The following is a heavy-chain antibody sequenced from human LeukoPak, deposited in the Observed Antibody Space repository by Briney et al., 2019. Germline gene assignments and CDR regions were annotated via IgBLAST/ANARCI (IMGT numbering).Heavy chain of an antibody. Sequence: GGSLRLSCEASGFTFSPHVMSWVRLAPGKGLEWVSGSVGANGRTYYADSVKGRFTISRDNSKNTLYLQMNSLRVEDTPVYYCVKDAIPRDGKWELDYWGQGTLVTVSS. V-gene: IGHV3-23*01. CDR2: SVGANGRT. J-gene: IGHJ4*02. D-gene: IGHD1-26*01. CDR1: GFTFSPHV. CDR3: VKDAIPRDGKWELDY.